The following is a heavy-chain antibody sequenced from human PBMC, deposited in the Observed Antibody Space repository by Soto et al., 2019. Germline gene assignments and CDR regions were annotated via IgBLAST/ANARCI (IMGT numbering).Heavy chain of an antibody. V-gene: IGHV1-46*01. D-gene: IGHD2-2*02. J-gene: IGHJ4*02. Sequence: DSLKVSCKASGYTFTSYYMHWVLQAPGQGLEWMGIINPSAGSTSYAQKFQGRVTMTRDTSTSTVYMELSSLRSEDTAVYYCARVYCSSTSCYSGYFDYWGQGTLVTVSS. CDR3: ARVYCSSTSCYSGYFDY. CDR2: INPSAGST. CDR1: GYTFTSYY.